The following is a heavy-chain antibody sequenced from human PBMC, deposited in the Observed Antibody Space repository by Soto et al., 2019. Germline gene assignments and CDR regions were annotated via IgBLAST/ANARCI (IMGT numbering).Heavy chain of an antibody. V-gene: IGHV3-48*01. Sequence: GGSLRLSCAASVLTFSSYSMNWVRQAPGKGLEWVSYISSSSSTIYYADSVKGRFTISRDNAKNSLYLQMNSLRAEDTAVYYCARGLYGDYDPAEYFQHWGQGTLVTVSS. D-gene: IGHD4-17*01. CDR3: ARGLYGDYDPAEYFQH. CDR2: ISSSSSTI. J-gene: IGHJ1*01. CDR1: VLTFSSYS.